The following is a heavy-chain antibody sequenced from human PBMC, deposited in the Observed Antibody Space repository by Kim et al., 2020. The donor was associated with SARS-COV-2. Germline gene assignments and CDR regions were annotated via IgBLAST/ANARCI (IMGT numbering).Heavy chain of an antibody. CDR3: ARGKNYGGNSIRYFQH. J-gene: IGHJ1*01. D-gene: IGHD4-17*01. V-gene: IGHV4-34*13. Sequence: SVKSRVTISVDTSKNQFSLKLSSVTAADTAVYYCARGKNYGGNSIRYFQHWGQGTLVTVSS.